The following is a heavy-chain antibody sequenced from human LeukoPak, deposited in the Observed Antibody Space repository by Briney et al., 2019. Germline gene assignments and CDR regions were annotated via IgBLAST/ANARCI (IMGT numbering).Heavy chain of an antibody. CDR1: GYTFTSYY. D-gene: IGHD2-2*01. CDR3: ARGLPGYCSSTSCYAPYYYYMDV. J-gene: IGHJ6*03. V-gene: IGHV1-18*04. Sequence: GASVRASCKASGYTFTSYYMHWVRQAPGQGLEWRGWISAYNGNTNYAQTLQGRVTMTTDTSTSTAYMELRRLRSDDTAVYYCARGLPGYCSSTSCYAPYYYYMDVWGKGTKVTVSS. CDR2: ISAYNGNT.